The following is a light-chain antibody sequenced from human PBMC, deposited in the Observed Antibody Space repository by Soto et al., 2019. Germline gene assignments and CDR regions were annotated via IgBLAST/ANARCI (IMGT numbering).Light chain of an antibody. CDR2: EVT. J-gene: IGLJ2*01. CDR3: SSYAGSNTFV. V-gene: IGLV2-8*01. Sequence: QSALTQPPSASVSPGQSVTISCTGTSSDVGGYNYVSWYQQHPGKAPKLMIYEVTKRPSGVPDRFSGSKSGNTASLTVSGLQAEDEADYYCSSYAGSNTFVFGGGTKVTVL. CDR1: SSDVGGYNY.